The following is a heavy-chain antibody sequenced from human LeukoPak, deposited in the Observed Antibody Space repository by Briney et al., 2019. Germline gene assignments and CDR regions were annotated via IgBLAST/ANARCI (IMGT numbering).Heavy chain of an antibody. Sequence: SETLSPSWSVSCDSVTSYYWNWIRKPPGEGVEWIGYVSSDGTTKYTPSLRSRVIMSVDTANNHISLHLTSLTASDTAIYYCARLDCSGVDGCYKPWGRGTLVTVSS. CDR1: CDSVTSYY. CDR2: VSSDGTT. CDR3: ARLDCSGVDGCYKP. D-gene: IGHD2-15*01. V-gene: IGHV4-59*08. J-gene: IGHJ5*02.